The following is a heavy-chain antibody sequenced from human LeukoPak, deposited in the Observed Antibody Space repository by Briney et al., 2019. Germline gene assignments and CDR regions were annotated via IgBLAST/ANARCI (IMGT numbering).Heavy chain of an antibody. D-gene: IGHD3-3*01. CDR3: ARVGYDFWSGYYQYYYYYYMDV. Sequence: GGSLRLSCAASGFTVSSNYMSWVRQAPGKGLEWVSVIYSGGSTYYADSVKGRFTISRDNSKNTLYLQMNSLRAEDTAVYYCARVGYDFWSGYYQYYYYYYMDVWGKGITVAVSS. V-gene: IGHV3-66*02. J-gene: IGHJ6*03. CDR1: GFTVSSNY. CDR2: IYSGGST.